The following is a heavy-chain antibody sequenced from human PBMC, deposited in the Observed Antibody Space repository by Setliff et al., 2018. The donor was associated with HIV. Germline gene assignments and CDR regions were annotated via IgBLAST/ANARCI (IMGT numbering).Heavy chain of an antibody. CDR3: ARGYCGGGICYSPNWLDP. D-gene: IGHD2-15*01. CDR1: GYSFTGYD. J-gene: IGHJ5*02. Sequence: ASVKVSCKTSGYSFTGYDINWVRQAPGQGLEWMGWISASNGYTDYAQKSRDRVTLTTDTSTSTAYMELRSLTSDDTAVYYCARGYCGGGICYSPNWLDPWGQGTLVTVSS. V-gene: IGHV1-18*01. CDR2: ISASNGYT.